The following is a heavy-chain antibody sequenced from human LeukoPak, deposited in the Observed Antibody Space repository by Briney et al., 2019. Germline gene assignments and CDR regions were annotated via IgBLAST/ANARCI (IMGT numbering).Heavy chain of an antibody. D-gene: IGHD3-16*01. Sequence: PSETLSLTCTVSGGSISSGSYYWSWIRQPAGKGLEWIGRIYTSGSTNYSPSLKSRVTISVDTSKNQFSLKLSSVTAADTAVYYCARTGGGYYYYYMDVWGKGTTVTVSS. CDR2: IYTSGST. CDR1: GGSISSGSYY. V-gene: IGHV4-61*02. J-gene: IGHJ6*03. CDR3: ARTGGGYYYYYMDV.